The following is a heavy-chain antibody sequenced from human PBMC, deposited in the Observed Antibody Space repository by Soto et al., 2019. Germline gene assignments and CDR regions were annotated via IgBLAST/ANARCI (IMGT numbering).Heavy chain of an antibody. D-gene: IGHD3-22*01. CDR2: IYYTGST. CDR3: ATQPRYDSSGYFYY. CDR1: GGSINSGGYY. J-gene: IGHJ4*02. V-gene: IGHV4-31*03. Sequence: QLQLQESGPGLVKPSETLSLTCNVSGGSINSGGYYWTWIRLLPGKGLQWIGDIYYTGSTFYHPSLQPRRSISMDTAKNQFSLTLRSVTAADTAVYYCATQPRYDSSGYFYYWGQGTLVTVSS.